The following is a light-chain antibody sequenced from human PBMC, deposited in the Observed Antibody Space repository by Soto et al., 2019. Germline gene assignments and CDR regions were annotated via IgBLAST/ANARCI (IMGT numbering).Light chain of an antibody. Sequence: DIQMTQSPSTLSASVGDKVTVTCRASQNIRSRLAWYQQKPGKAPNLLISDASSLESRVPSRFSGSGSGTEFTLTISSLQPDDVATYYCQQYNSYSPFTVGPGTKVDIK. CDR3: QQYNSYSPFT. J-gene: IGKJ3*01. V-gene: IGKV1-5*01. CDR1: QNIRSR. CDR2: DAS.